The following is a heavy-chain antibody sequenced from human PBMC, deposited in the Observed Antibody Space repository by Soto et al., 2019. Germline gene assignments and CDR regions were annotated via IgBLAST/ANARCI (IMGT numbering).Heavy chain of an antibody. CDR2: IYHSGST. J-gene: IGHJ5*02. V-gene: IGHV4-59*12. CDR1: GGSISNYY. CDR3: AKDPIVLVPAALNWFDP. D-gene: IGHD2-2*01. Sequence: SETLSLTCTVSGGSISNYYWSWLRLPPGKGLEWIGYIYHSGSTYYNPSLKSRVTISVDRSKNQFSLKLSSVTAEDTAVYYCAKDPIVLVPAALNWFDPWGQGTLVTVSS.